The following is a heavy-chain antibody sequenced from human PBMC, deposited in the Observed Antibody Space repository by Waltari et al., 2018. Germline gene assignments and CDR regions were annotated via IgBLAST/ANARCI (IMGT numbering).Heavy chain of an antibody. J-gene: IGHJ6*02. CDR2: IYSGEAT. CDR1: GDTADNNY. Sequence: EVQLVESGGGLVPPGGSLRLSCAVAGDTADNNYMTWVRQAPGKGLEWVAVIYSGEATDYSDSVKGRFTLFRDNVKNTVFLQMKFLRVDDTAIYYCARREVEGGRVSDVWGPGTTVIVSS. CDR3: ARREVEGGRVSDV. D-gene: IGHD2-15*01. V-gene: IGHV3-53*01.